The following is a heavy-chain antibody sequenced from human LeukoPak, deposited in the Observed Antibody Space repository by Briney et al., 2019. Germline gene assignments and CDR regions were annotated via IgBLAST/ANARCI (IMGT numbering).Heavy chain of an antibody. CDR3: AKGGRATRLDDAFDI. V-gene: IGHV3-9*03. CDR2: ISWNSGSI. J-gene: IGHJ3*02. D-gene: IGHD6-6*01. CDR1: GFTFDDYA. Sequence: PGGSLRLSCAASGFTFDDYAMHWVRQAPGKGLEWVSGISWNSGSIGYADSVKGRFTISRDNAKNSLYLQMNSLRIEDMAFYYCAKGGRATRLDDAFDIWGQGTMVAVSS.